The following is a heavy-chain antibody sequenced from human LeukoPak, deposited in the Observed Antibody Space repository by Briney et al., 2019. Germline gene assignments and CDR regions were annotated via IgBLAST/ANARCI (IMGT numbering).Heavy chain of an antibody. CDR1: GFTFSSYG. V-gene: IGHV3-30*18. J-gene: IGHJ6*02. D-gene: IGHD3-10*01. CDR3: AKVFRRFGELLQPPPYYYYGMDV. Sequence: SGRSLRLSCAASGFTFSSYGMHWVRQAPGKGLEWVAVISYDGSNKYYADSVKGRFTISRDNSKSTLYLQMNSLRAEDTAVYYCAKVFRRFGELLQPPPYYYYGMDVWGQGTTVTVSS. CDR2: ISYDGSNK.